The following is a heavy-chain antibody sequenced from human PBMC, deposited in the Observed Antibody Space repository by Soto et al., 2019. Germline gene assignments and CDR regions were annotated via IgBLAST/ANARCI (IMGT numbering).Heavy chain of an antibody. CDR3: ARGYSSGSMTLDY. CDR1: GFTFRSYG. Sequence: QVQLVESGGGVVQPGRSLRLSCAASGFTFRSYGMHWVRQAPGKGLEWVAVIWYDGSNIYYVDSVKGRFTISRDNSKNTLYLQMNSLRAEDTAVYYCARGYSSGSMTLDYWGQGTLVTVSS. J-gene: IGHJ4*02. CDR2: IWYDGSNI. V-gene: IGHV3-33*01. D-gene: IGHD3-22*01.